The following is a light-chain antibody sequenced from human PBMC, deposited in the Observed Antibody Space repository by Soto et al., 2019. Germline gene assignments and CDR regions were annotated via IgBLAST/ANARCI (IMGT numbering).Light chain of an antibody. CDR1: SSDLGSYDL. Sequence: QSVLTQPVSVSGSPGQSITISCTGTSSDLGSYDLVSWYQKHPGKAHKLMVYEVTKRPSGVSNRFSGSKSGNTASLTISGLQAEDEADYSCSSYAGSGSFYVFGSGTKVTIL. CDR2: EVT. CDR3: SSYAGSGSFYV. J-gene: IGLJ1*01. V-gene: IGLV2-23*02.